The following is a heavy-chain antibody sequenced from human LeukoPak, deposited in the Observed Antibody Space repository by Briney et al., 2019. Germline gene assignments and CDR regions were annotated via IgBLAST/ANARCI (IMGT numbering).Heavy chain of an antibody. CDR3: ASQFRVDTSVR. J-gene: IGHJ4*02. V-gene: IGHV3-21*01. D-gene: IGHD5-18*01. CDR2: ISSSGSSI. Sequence: PGGSLRLSCAASGFTFSSYTMNWVRQAPGKGLEWVSSISSSGSSIYYADSVKGRFTISRDSAKNSLFLQMNSLRAEDTAVYYCASQFRVDTSVRWGQGTLVTVSS. CDR1: GFTFSSYT.